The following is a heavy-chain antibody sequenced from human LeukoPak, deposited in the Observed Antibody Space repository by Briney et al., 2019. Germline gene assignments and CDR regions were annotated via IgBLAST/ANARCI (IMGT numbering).Heavy chain of an antibody. CDR3: AISGLGFGEFRGLDY. D-gene: IGHD3-10*01. CDR2: IFSSGPT. J-gene: IGHJ4*02. CDR1: GFNVSNNY. Sequence: GGSVRLSCAASGFNVSNNYMNWVRQAPGKGLEWVSVIFSSGPTYYAESVKGRFTISRDTSKNALYLQMNSLRAEDTAVYYCAISGLGFGEFRGLDYWGQGTLVTVSS. V-gene: IGHV3-53*01.